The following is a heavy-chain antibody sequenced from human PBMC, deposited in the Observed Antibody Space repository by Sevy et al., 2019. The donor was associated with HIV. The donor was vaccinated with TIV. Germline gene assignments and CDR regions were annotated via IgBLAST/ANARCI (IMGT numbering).Heavy chain of an antibody. CDR3: ARHQPDGLSTLFFDY. CDR2: FYDSGST. CDR1: GYSISSGYY. J-gene: IGHJ4*02. Sequence: SDTLSLTCAVSGYSISSGYYWGWIRQPPGKGLEWIGSFYDSGSTYYNPSLKSRVTISVDTSKNQFSLKLSSVTAADTAVYYCARHQPDGLSTLFFDYWGQGTLVTVSS. V-gene: IGHV4-38-2*01.